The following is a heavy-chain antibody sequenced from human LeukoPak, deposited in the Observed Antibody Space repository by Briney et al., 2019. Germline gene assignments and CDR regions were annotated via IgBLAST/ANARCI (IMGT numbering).Heavy chain of an antibody. D-gene: IGHD2-2*01. J-gene: IGHJ4*02. CDR2: ISSSGSTI. V-gene: IGHV3-48*03. CDR1: GFTFSSYE. CDR3: ARDSQSSTSWMRVGFDY. Sequence: PGGSLLLSCAASGFTFSSYEMNWVRQAPGKGLEWVSYISSSGSTIYYADSVKGRFTISRDNAKNSLYLQMNSLRAEDTAVYYCARDSQSSTSWMRVGFDYWGQGTLVTVSS.